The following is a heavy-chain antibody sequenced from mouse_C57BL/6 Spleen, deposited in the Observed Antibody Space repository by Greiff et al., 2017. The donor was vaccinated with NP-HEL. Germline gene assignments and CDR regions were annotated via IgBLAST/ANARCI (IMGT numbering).Heavy chain of an antibody. CDR3: ARSGYYGY. Sequence: VQLQQPGAELVRPGSSVKLSCKASGYTFTSYWMDWVKQRPGQGLEWIGNIYPSDSETHYNQKFKDKATLTVDKSSSTAYMQLSSLTSEDSAVYYCARSGYYGYWGQGTTLTVSS. CDR2: IYPSDSET. D-gene: IGHD1-1*01. CDR1: GYTFTSYW. J-gene: IGHJ2*01. V-gene: IGHV1-61*01.